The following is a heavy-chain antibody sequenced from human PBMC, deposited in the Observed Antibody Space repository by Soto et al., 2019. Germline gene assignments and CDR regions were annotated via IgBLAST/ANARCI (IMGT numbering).Heavy chain of an antibody. V-gene: IGHV3-30-3*01. J-gene: IGHJ4*02. D-gene: IGHD3-10*01. CDR2: ISYDGSNK. Sequence: GGSLRLSCAASGFTFSSYAMHWVRQAPGKGLGWVAVISYDGSNKYYADSVKGRFTISRDNSKNTLYLQMNSLRAEDTAVYYCARGVYYGSATFDYWGQGALVTVSS. CDR3: ARGVYYGSATFDY. CDR1: GFTFSSYA.